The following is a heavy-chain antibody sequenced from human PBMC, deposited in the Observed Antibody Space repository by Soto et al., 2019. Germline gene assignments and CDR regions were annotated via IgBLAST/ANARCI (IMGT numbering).Heavy chain of an antibody. D-gene: IGHD2-21*02. CDR1: GYTFTSYG. CDR2: SSGYNGNT. V-gene: IGHV1-18*01. Sequence: QVQLVQSGAEVKKPGASVKVSCKASGYTFTSYGISWVRQAPGQGLEWMGWSSGYNGNTNYAQKLQGRVTMTTDTTTRTAYTELRSLRSDDTAVYYCARDKGAYCGGDCYSTWFHPWCQGTLVTVSS. J-gene: IGHJ5*02. CDR3: ARDKGAYCGGDCYSTWFHP.